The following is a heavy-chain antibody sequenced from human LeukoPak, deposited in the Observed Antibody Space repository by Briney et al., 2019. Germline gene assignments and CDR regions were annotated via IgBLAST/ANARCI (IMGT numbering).Heavy chain of an antibody. Sequence: PGRSLRLSCAASGFTFSSYGMHWVRQAPGKGLEWVAVIWYDGSNKYYADSVKGRFTISRDNSKNTLYLQMNSLRAEDTAVYYCARVPEEVANGGYSYYFDYWGQGTLVTVSS. CDR2: IWYDGSNK. D-gene: IGHD5-12*01. CDR1: GFTFSSYG. V-gene: IGHV3-33*01. CDR3: ARVPEEVANGGYSYYFDY. J-gene: IGHJ4*02.